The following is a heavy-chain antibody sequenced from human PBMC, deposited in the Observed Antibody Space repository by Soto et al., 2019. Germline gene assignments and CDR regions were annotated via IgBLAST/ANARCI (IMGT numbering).Heavy chain of an antibody. CDR3: AREYSSGWFDS. Sequence: XGSLRLSCSASGCSFSNSAMHWVRQAPGKGLEWVAGVSFDGNNKYYADSVKGRFTISRDNSKSTLYLQMNSLRPEDTAVYYCAREYSSGWFDSWGQGSLATVSS. CDR2: VSFDGNNK. CDR1: GCSFSNSA. V-gene: IGHV3-30-3*01. D-gene: IGHD6-19*01. J-gene: IGHJ5*01.